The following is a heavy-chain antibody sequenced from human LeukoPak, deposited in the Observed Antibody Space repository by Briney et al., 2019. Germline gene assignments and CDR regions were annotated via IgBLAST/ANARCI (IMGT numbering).Heavy chain of an antibody. J-gene: IGHJ3*02. Sequence: SETLSLTCAVYGGSFSGYYWSWIRQPPGKGLEWIGEINHSGSTNYNPSLKSRVTISVDTSKNQFSLKLSSATAADTAVYYCARGAPYDFWSGYFTSGDAFDIWGQGTMVTVSS. V-gene: IGHV4-34*01. CDR1: GGSFSGYY. CDR3: ARGAPYDFWSGYFTSGDAFDI. D-gene: IGHD3-3*01. CDR2: INHSGST.